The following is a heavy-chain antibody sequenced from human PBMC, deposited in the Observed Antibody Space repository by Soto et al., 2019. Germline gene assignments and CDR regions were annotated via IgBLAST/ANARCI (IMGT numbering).Heavy chain of an antibody. J-gene: IGHJ6*03. Sequence: GASVKVSCKASGYTFTSYDINWVRQATGQGLEWMGWMNPNSGNTGYAQKFQGRVTMTRNTSISTAYMELSSLRSEDTAVYYCARVKESSPPYYYCYMDVWGKGTTVTVSS. V-gene: IGHV1-8*01. CDR2: MNPNSGNT. CDR1: GYTFTSYD. D-gene: IGHD6-6*01. CDR3: ARVKESSPPYYYCYMDV.